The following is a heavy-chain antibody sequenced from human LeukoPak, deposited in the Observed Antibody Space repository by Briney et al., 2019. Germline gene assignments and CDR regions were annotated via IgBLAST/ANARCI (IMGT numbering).Heavy chain of an antibody. V-gene: IGHV3-21*05. CDR1: GFTFKSYS. Sequence: GGSLRLSCAASGFTFKSYSMNWVRQAPGKGLEWVAFITSTRGDMFYADSVKGRFTISRANAKTSLYLQMDRLRAEDTAVYYCARAAGYYFDYWGQGSLVTVSS. CDR3: ARAAGYYFDY. CDR2: ITSTRGDM. J-gene: IGHJ4*02.